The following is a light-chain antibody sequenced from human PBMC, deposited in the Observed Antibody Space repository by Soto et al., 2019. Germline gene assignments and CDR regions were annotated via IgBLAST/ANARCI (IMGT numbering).Light chain of an antibody. V-gene: IGKV3-15*01. CDR3: QQYNNWPPPLT. CDR2: GAS. J-gene: IGKJ4*01. CDR1: QSVSSN. Sequence: EIVMTQSPATLSVSPGERATLSCRASQSVSSNLAWYQQKPGQAPRLLIYGASTRATGIPARSSGSGSGTEFTLTISSLQSEDFAVYYCQQYNNWPPPLTVGGGTNVEIK.